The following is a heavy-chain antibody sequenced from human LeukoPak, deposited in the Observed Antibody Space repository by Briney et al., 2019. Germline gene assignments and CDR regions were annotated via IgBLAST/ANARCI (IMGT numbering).Heavy chain of an antibody. Sequence: PGGSLRLSCAASGFTFSNAWMSWVRQAPGQGLEWVGRIKSKTDGGTTDYAAPVKGRFTISRDDSKNTLYLQMNSLKTEDTAVYYCTTSSRITMVRGVIITGGYYYYYMDVWGKGTTVTISS. CDR3: TTSSRITMVRGVIITGGYYYYYMDV. V-gene: IGHV3-15*01. D-gene: IGHD3-10*01. CDR1: GFTFSNAW. CDR2: IKSKTDGGTT. J-gene: IGHJ6*03.